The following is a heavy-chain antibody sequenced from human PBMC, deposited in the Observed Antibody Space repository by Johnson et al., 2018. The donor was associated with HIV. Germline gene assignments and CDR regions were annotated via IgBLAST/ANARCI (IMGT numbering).Heavy chain of an antibody. CDR3: ARVSAYSYGWVSPAFDI. J-gene: IGHJ3*02. CDR2: IKQDGSEK. D-gene: IGHD5-18*01. CDR1: GFTFSSYW. V-gene: IGHV3-7*05. Sequence: VQLVESGGGLVQPGGSLRLSCAASGFTFSSYWMSWVRQAPGKGLEWVANIKQDGSEKYYVDSVKGRFTIYRDNAKNSLYLQMNSLRAEDTSVYYCARVSAYSYGWVSPAFDIWGQGTMVTVSS.